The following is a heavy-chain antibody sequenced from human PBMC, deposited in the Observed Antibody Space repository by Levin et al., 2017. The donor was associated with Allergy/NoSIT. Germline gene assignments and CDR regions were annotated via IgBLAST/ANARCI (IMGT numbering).Heavy chain of an antibody. Sequence: SVKVSCKASGGTFSSYAISWVRQAPGQGLEWMGGIIPIFGTTNYAQKFQGRVTITADESTSTAYMELTSLRSEDTAVYYCARTPHIAVAGYYFDYWGQGTLVTVSS. CDR3: ARTPHIAVAGYYFDY. J-gene: IGHJ4*02. CDR1: GGTFSSYA. D-gene: IGHD6-19*01. CDR2: IIPIFGTT. V-gene: IGHV1-69*13.